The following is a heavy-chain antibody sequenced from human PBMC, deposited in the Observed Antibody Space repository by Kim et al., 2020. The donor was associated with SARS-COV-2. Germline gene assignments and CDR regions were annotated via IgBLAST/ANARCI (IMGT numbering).Heavy chain of an antibody. Sequence: GGSLRLSCAASGFTFSDYYMSWIRQAPGKGLEWVSYISSSSSYTNYADSVKGRFTISRDNAKNSLYLQMNSLRAEDTAVYYCARVPETGEPISYFDYWGQGTLVTVSS. J-gene: IGHJ4*02. CDR3: ARVPETGEPISYFDY. D-gene: IGHD7-27*01. CDR1: GFTFSDYY. V-gene: IGHV3-11*06. CDR2: ISSSSSYT.